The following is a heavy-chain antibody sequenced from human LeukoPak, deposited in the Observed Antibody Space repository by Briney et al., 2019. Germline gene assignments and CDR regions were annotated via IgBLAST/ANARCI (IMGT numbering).Heavy chain of an antibody. V-gene: IGHV3-48*03. D-gene: IGHD3-10*01. J-gene: IGHJ4*02. CDR2: ISSSGSII. Sequence: PGGSLRLSCAASGFTFSSYEMNWVRQVPGKGLEWVSYISSSGSIIHYADAVKGRFTTSRDNAKNSLHLQMNSLRAEDTAIYYCARVRGYGSESFDYWGQGTLVTVSS. CDR1: GFTFSSYE. CDR3: ARVRGYGSESFDY.